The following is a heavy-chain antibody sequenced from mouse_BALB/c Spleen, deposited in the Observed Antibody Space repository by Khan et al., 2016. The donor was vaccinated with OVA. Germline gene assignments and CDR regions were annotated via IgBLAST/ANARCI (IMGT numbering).Heavy chain of an antibody. CDR3: ARDYWFAY. CDR1: GFTFSNYA. CDR2: ISSGDST. J-gene: IGHJ3*01. V-gene: IGHV5-6-5*01. Sequence: EVELVESGGGLVKPGGSLKLSCAASGFTFSNYAMSWVRQSPEKRLEWVASISSGDSTYYPDSVKGRFTISRDNAMNILYLQMSSLRSEDTAMYYCARDYWFAYWGQGTLVTVSA.